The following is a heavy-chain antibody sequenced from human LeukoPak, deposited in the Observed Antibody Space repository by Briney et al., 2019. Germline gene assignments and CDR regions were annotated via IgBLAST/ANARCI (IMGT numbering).Heavy chain of an antibody. CDR3: AGAPSPPVAVAGYYFDY. CDR1: GFTFSSYD. D-gene: IGHD6-19*01. V-gene: IGHV3-13*01. J-gene: IGHJ4*02. CDR2: IGTAGDT. Sequence: GGSLRLSCAASGFTFSSYDMHWVRQATGKGLEWVSAIGTAGDTYYPGSVKGRFTIPRENAKNSLYLQMNSLRAGDTAVYYCAGAPSPPVAVAGYYFDYWGQGTLVTVSS.